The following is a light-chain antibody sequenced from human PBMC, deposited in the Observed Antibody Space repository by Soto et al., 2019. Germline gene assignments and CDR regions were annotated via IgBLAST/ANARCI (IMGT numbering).Light chain of an antibody. Sequence: EVVLTQSPATLSLSPGERATLSCRASQTVGIHLAWYQQKPGQAPRLLIYEASNRATGIPARFSGSGSGTDFVLTISSLEPEDFAVYYCQQRYNWPPLTFGGGTKVELK. V-gene: IGKV3-11*01. CDR1: QTVGIH. CDR3: QQRYNWPPLT. CDR2: EAS. J-gene: IGKJ4*01.